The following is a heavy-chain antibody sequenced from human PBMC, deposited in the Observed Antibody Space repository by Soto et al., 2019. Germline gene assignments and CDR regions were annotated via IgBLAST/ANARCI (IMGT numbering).Heavy chain of an antibody. CDR2: IYYSGRT. J-gene: IGHJ5*02. Sequence: SETLSLTCTVSGGSISSYYWSWFRQPPGKGLEWIGYIYYSGRTNYNPSLKSRVTISVDTYKNQFSLKLSSVTAADTAVYYCARGYCSSTICYIWDNWFDPWGQGTLVTVSS. D-gene: IGHD2-2*02. CDR1: GGSISSYY. V-gene: IGHV4-59*01. CDR3: ARGYCSSTICYIWDNWFDP.